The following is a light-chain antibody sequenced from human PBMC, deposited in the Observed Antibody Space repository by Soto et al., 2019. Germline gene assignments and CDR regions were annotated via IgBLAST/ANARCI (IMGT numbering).Light chain of an antibody. Sequence: IQMTQSPSSLSAFVGDRVTITCRTSQPISDYLNWYQQKPGKAPSLLIYTASTLQTGVPSRFSGSGSGTDFTLTIGSLQPEDFATYYCQQLNSYPQTFGQGTKVDI. CDR2: TAS. V-gene: IGKV1-17*01. CDR3: QQLNSYPQT. CDR1: QPISDY. J-gene: IGKJ1*01.